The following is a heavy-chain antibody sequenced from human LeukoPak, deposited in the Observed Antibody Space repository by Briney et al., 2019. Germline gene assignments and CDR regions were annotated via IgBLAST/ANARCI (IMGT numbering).Heavy chain of an antibody. D-gene: IGHD1-26*01. CDR1: GFTFSDHF. Sequence: GGSLRLSCAASGFTFSDHFLDWVRQAPGKGLEWVGRTRNKANSYITEYAASVKGRFTISRDGSKNSLYLQMSSLKTDDTAMYYCASIRGTFGYWGQGTLVTVSS. CDR3: ASIRGTFGY. CDR2: TRNKANSYIT. J-gene: IGHJ4*02. V-gene: IGHV3-72*01.